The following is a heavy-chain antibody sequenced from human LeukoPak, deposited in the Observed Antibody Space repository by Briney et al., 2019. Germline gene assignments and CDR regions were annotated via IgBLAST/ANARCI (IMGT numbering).Heavy chain of an antibody. Sequence: SETLSLTCTVSGGSISSYYWSWIRQPPGKGLEWIGYIYYSGSTNYSPSLKSRVTISVDTSKNQFSLKLSSVTAADTAVYYCARVRFGMEFYYYYYYMDVWGKGTTVTVSS. CDR2: IYYSGST. CDR3: ARVRFGMEFYYYYYYMDV. J-gene: IGHJ6*03. CDR1: GGSISSYY. D-gene: IGHD3-10*01. V-gene: IGHV4-59*08.